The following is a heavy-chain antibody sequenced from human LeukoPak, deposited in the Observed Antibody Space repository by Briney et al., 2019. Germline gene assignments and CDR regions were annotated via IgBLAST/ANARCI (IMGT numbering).Heavy chain of an antibody. Sequence: SETLSLTCTVSGGSISSYYWSWIRQPPGKGLEWIGYIYYSGSTNYNPPLKSRVTISVDTSKNQFSLKLSSVTAADTAVYYCARGSLKPFPKPFDYWGQGTLVTVSS. CDR3: ARGSLKPFPKPFDY. J-gene: IGHJ4*02. V-gene: IGHV4-59*01. CDR2: IYYSGST. CDR1: GGSISSYY.